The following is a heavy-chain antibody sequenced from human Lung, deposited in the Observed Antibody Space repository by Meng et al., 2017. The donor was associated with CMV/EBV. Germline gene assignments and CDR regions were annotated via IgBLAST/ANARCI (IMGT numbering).Heavy chain of an antibody. CDR2: IRYDGNNK. CDR1: GFTFGFYG. J-gene: IGHJ6*02. D-gene: IGHD3-3*01. Sequence: GESLKISCAASGFTFGFYGLHWVRQAPGKGLEWVAFIRYDGNNKFYADSVKGRFTISRDRSKNTLYLQMNSLRADDTAVYYCAKDLRSLRRFYYYGMDVWGQGTXVTVSS. CDR3: AKDLRSLRRFYYYGMDV. V-gene: IGHV3-30*02.